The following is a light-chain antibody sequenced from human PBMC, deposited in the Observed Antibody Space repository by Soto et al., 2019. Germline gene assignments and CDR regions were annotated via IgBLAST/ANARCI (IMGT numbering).Light chain of an antibody. Sequence: EVVLTQSPATLSLSPGERATLSCRASQSVGNFLAWYQQKPGQAPRLLMYDASHRATGLPARFSGSGSGTDFTLPISSLEPEDFAVYYCHQRTNWLFSFGPGTKVDIK. CDR2: DAS. V-gene: IGKV3-11*01. CDR3: HQRTNWLFS. CDR1: QSVGNF. J-gene: IGKJ3*01.